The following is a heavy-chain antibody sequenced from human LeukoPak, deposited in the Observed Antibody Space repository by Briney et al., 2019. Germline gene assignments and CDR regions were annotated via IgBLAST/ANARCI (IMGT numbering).Heavy chain of an antibody. D-gene: IGHD6-13*01. V-gene: IGHV4-59*08. CDR1: GGSISSYY. CDR2: IYYSGST. CDR3: ARLYGAAGYWYFDR. J-gene: IGHJ2*01. Sequence: PSETLSLTCTVSGGSISSYYWSWIRQPPGKGLEWIGYIYYSGSTNYNPSLKSRVTISVDTSKNQFSLKLSSVTAADTAVYYCARLYGAAGYWYFDRWGRGTLVTVSS.